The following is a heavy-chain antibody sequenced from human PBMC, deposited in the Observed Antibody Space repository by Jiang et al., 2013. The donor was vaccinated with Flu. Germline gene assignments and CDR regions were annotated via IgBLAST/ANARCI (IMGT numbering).Heavy chain of an antibody. Sequence: AVISYDGSNKYYADSVKGRFTISRDNSKNTLYLQMNSLRAEDTAVYYCARDRLRWELHGCAFDIWGQGTMVTVSS. J-gene: IGHJ3*02. CDR2: ISYDGSNK. V-gene: IGHV3-30-3*01. D-gene: IGHD1-26*01. CDR3: ARDRLRWELHGCAFDI.